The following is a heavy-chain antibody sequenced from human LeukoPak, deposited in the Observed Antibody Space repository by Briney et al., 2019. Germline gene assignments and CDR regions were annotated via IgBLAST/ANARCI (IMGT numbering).Heavy chain of an antibody. CDR3: GRDYFYSSDYPQTYYYYYMDV. Sequence: GSLRLSRPASGFTFSKSSMNWLRQARAKGLARFASISSSSTFRYSADSVKGRFTISRDTAKNSLFLQMKSLRADDTAIYYCGRDYFYSSDYPQTYYYYYMDVWGKGTTVTVSS. D-gene: IGHD3-22*01. J-gene: IGHJ6*03. V-gene: IGHV3-21*01. CDR1: GFTFSKSS. CDR2: ISSSSTFR.